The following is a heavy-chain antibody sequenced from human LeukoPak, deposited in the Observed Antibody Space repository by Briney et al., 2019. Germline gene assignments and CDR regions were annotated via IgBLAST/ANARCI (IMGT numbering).Heavy chain of an antibody. CDR1: GFTFSSYS. V-gene: IGHV3-21*01. CDR3: ARDNYYDSSGAYYYYYGMDV. CDR2: IGSSSSYI. J-gene: IGHJ6*02. Sequence: PGGSLRLSCAASGFTFSSYSMNWVRQAPGKGLEWVSSIGSSSSYIYYADSVKGRFTISRDNAKNSLYLQMNSLRAEDTAVYYCARDNYYDSSGAYYYYYGMDVWGQGTTVTVSS. D-gene: IGHD3-22*01.